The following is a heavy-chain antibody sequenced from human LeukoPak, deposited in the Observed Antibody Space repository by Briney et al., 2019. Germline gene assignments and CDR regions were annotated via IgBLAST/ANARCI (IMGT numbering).Heavy chain of an antibody. Sequence: SETLSLTCTVSGGSISSSSYYWGWIRQPPGKGLEWFGSIYYSGSTYYNPSLKSRVTISVDTSKNQFSLKLSSVTAADTAVYYCARLGYYYDSSHWGEGTLVTVSS. CDR3: ARLGYYYDSSH. J-gene: IGHJ4*02. V-gene: IGHV4-39*01. D-gene: IGHD3-22*01. CDR1: GGSISSSSYY. CDR2: IYYSGST.